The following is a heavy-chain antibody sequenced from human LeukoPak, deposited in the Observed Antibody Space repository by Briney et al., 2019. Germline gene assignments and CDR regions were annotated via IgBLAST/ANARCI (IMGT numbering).Heavy chain of an antibody. V-gene: IGHV4-61*05. J-gene: IGHJ6*03. CDR2: IYYSGST. CDR3: TRGSIAYYYMDV. Sequence: PSETLSLTCTVSGGSISSSSYYWGWIRQPPGKGLEWIGNIYYSGSTNYNPSLKSRVTISVDTSKNQLSLKLSSVTAADTAVYYCTRGSIAYYYMDVWGKGTTVTISS. D-gene: IGHD3-22*01. CDR1: GGSISSSSYY.